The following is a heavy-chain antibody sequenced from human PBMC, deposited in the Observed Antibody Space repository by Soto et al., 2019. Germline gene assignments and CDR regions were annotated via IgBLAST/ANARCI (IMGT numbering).Heavy chain of an antibody. CDR2: IYYSGST. J-gene: IGHJ5*02. D-gene: IGHD3-16*01. V-gene: IGHV4-30-4*01. CDR3: AREGGGKNWFDP. Sequence: PSETLSLTCTVSGGSISSGDYYWSWIRQPPGKGLEWIGYIYYSGSTYYNPSLKSRVTISVDTSKNQFSLKLSSVTAADTAVYYCAREGGGKNWFDPWGQGTLVTVSS. CDR1: GGSISSGDYY.